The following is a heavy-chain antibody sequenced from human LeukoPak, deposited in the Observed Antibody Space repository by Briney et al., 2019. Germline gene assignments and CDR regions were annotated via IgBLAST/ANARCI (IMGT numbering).Heavy chain of an antibody. V-gene: IGHV4-61*01. J-gene: IGHJ4*02. CDR3: ARAGDYSNYVFDY. CDR2: IYYSGST. D-gene: IGHD4-11*01. CDR1: GGSVSSGSYY. Sequence: SETLSLTCTVSGGSVSSGSYYWSWIRQPPGKGLEWIAYIYYSGSTNYNPSLQSRVTISVDTSKNQFSLKLSSVTAADTAVYYCARAGDYSNYVFDYWGQGTLVTVSS.